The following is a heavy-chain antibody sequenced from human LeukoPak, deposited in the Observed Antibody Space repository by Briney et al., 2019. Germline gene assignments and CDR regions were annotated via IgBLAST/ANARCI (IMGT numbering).Heavy chain of an antibody. CDR1: GYTFTSYG. Sequence: SVKVSCKASGYTFTSYGISWVRQAPGQGLEWMGGIIPIFGTANYAQKFQGRVTITADESTSTAYMELSSLRSEDTAVYYCAGSTIGIVVVTYYYYMDVWGKGTTVTVSS. D-gene: IGHD3-22*01. CDR3: AGSTIGIVVVTYYYYMDV. CDR2: IIPIFGTA. J-gene: IGHJ6*03. V-gene: IGHV1-69*13.